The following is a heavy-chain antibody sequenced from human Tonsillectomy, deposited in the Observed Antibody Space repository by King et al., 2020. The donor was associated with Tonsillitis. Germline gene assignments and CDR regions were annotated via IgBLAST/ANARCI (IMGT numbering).Heavy chain of an antibody. Sequence: VQLVESGGGLVQPGGSLRLSCAASGFTFSSYAMSWVRQAPGKGLEWVSAISGSGGSTYYADSVKGRFTISRDNSKNTLYLQMNSLRAEDTAVYYCAKNFKGLWFGGPGIDYWGQGTLVTVSS. CDR3: AKNFKGLWFGGPGIDY. CDR1: GFTFSSYA. J-gene: IGHJ4*02. D-gene: IGHD3-10*01. CDR2: ISGSGGST. V-gene: IGHV3-23*04.